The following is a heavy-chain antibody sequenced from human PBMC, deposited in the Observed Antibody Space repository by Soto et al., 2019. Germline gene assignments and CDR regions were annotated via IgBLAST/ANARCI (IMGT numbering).Heavy chain of an antibody. D-gene: IGHD3-10*02. J-gene: IGHJ3*01. Sequence: PGGSLRLSCVASQFPFDVYSMHWVLQAPGKGLEWVSYIRHTTSATFYADAVKGRFTISRDNRKNSLFLQMNSLRDDDTGVYFCARDRGSSGMFGLDVWGPGTLVTVSS. V-gene: IGHV3-48*02. CDR3: ARDRGSSGMFGLDV. CDR2: IRHTTSAT. CDR1: QFPFDVYS.